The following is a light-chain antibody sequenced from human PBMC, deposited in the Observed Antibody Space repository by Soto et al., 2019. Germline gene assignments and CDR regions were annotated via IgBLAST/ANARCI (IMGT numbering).Light chain of an antibody. Sequence: EIVLTQSPGTLSLSPGERATLSCRASQSVSSSYLAWYQQKPGQAPRLLIYDASSSATGIPDTFSGSGSGTDFTLTISTLEPEDVAVYYCQQYGSSPRTFGQGTKVEIK. CDR2: DAS. J-gene: IGKJ1*01. CDR3: QQYGSSPRT. V-gene: IGKV3-20*01. CDR1: QSVSSSY.